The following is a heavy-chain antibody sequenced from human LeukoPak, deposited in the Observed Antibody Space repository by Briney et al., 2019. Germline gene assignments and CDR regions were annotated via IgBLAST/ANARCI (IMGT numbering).Heavy chain of an antibody. D-gene: IGHD5-12*01. J-gene: IGHJ4*02. Sequence: GRSLRLSCAASGFTFSGYGMHWVRQAPGKGLEWVAVIWYDGSNKYYADSVKGRFTISRDNSKNTLYLQMNSLRAEDTAVYYCARAQGGYSGYEPFRYWGQGTLVTVSS. CDR2: IWYDGSNK. CDR3: ARAQGGYSGYEPFRY. V-gene: IGHV3-33*01. CDR1: GFTFSGYG.